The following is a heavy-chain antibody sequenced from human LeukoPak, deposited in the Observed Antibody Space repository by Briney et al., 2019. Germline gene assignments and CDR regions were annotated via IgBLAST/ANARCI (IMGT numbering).Heavy chain of an antibody. V-gene: IGHV1-69*13. J-gene: IGHJ1*01. D-gene: IGHD2-15*01. CDR2: IIPIFGTA. CDR1: GGTFSSYA. Sequence: ASVKVSCKASGGTFSSYAISWVRQAPGQGLEWMVGIIPIFGTANYAQKFQGRVTITADESRSTAYMELSRLRSEDTAVYYCARWKLLNPSASEYFQHWGQGTLVTVSS. CDR3: ARWKLLNPSASEYFQH.